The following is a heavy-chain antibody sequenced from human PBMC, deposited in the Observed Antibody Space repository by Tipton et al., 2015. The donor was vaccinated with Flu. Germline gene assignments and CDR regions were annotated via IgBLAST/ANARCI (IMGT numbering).Heavy chain of an antibody. V-gene: IGHV4-38-2*01. J-gene: IGHJ4*02. D-gene: IGHD3-10*02. CDR3: ARHTGDSVRGIVDY. CDR1: GYSINSGYC. CDR2: ICHSGST. Sequence: LRLSCVVSGYSINSGYCWGWVRQPPGKGLEWIGTICHSGSTYYNQSLKSRVTISVDTSWNQFSLKLSSVTAADTAVYYCARHTGDSVRGIVDYWGQGTLVTVSS.